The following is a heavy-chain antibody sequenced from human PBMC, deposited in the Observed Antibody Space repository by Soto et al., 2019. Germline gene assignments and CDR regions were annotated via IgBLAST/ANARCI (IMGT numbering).Heavy chain of an antibody. Sequence: EVQLLESGGGLVQPGGSLRLSCAASGFTFSSYAMSWVRQAPGKGLEWVSAISGSGGSTYYADSVKGRFTISRDNSKNTLYLLMNSLRAKDTAVYYCAKLGQGIVMVVAATRGYFDYWGQGTLVTVSS. CDR2: ISGSGGST. V-gene: IGHV3-23*01. CDR1: GFTFSSYA. J-gene: IGHJ4*02. D-gene: IGHD2-15*01. CDR3: AKLGQGIVMVVAATRGYFDY.